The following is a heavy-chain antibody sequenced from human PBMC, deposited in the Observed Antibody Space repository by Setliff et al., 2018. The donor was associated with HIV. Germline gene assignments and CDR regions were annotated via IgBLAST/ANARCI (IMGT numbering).Heavy chain of an antibody. CDR3: AKVRYCGSPSCRNEFDF. Sequence: GGSLRLSCAASGFTFGDYYMTWVRQSPGKGLEWVSGIDPSGGSTSYADSVKGRFTISRDNSKNTLYLQLNSLRVDDTAVYYCAKVRYCGSPSCRNEFDFWGQGTLVTVSS. J-gene: IGHJ4*02. D-gene: IGHD2-21*01. V-gene: IGHV3-23*01. CDR1: GFTFGDYY. CDR2: IDPSGGST.